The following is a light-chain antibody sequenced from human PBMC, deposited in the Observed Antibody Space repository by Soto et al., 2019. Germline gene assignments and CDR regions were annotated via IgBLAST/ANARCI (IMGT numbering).Light chain of an antibody. CDR3: QQYGTSPLT. Sequence: EILLTQSPGTLSLSPGERATLSCRASQSVSSNYLAWYQQKPGLAPRLLIYGAYNRATGIPDRFSGSGSGTDFTLTISRLEPEDFAVYYCQQYGTSPLTFGGGTKVEIK. V-gene: IGKV3-20*01. CDR2: GAY. J-gene: IGKJ4*01. CDR1: QSVSSNY.